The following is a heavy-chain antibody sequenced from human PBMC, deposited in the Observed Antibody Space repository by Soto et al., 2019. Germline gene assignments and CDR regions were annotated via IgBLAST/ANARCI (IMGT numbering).Heavy chain of an antibody. D-gene: IGHD3-9*01. J-gene: IGHJ4*02. Sequence: GGSLRLSCVVSGFTFSDYSMVWVRQAPGKGLEWVSYIFVSSSPIYYADSVKGRSTVSRDNSQNSLFLLMNSLRAEDTAVYYCARDKDWAFDYWGQGTLVTVSS. CDR2: IFVSSSPI. CDR1: GFTFSDYS. V-gene: IGHV3-48*04. CDR3: ARDKDWAFDY.